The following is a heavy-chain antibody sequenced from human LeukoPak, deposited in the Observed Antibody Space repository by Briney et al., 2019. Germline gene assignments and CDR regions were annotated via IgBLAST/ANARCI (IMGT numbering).Heavy chain of an antibody. CDR2: IRYDGSNK. CDR3: AKESSRLPPIDY. D-gene: IGHD4-11*01. V-gene: IGHV3-30*02. J-gene: IGHJ4*02. Sequence: GGSLRLSCAASGFTFSSYGMHWVRQAPGRGLEWVAFIRYDGSNKYYADSVKGRFTISRDNSKNTLYLQMNSLRAEDTAVYYCAKESSRLPPIDYWGQGTLVTVSS. CDR1: GFTFSSYG.